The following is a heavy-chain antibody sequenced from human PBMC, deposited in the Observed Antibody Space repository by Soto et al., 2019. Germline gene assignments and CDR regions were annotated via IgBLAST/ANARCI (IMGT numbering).Heavy chain of an antibody. CDR2: ISYDGSNK. V-gene: IGHV3-30-3*01. Sequence: GGSLRLSCAASGFTFSSYAMHWVRQAPGKGLEWVAVISYDGSNKYYADSVKGRFTISRDNSKNTLYLQMNSLRAEDTAVYYCAREEPEEDDSSGYYHHPFDYWGQGTLVTVSS. CDR3: AREEPEEDDSSGYYHHPFDY. D-gene: IGHD3-22*01. CDR1: GFTFSSYA. J-gene: IGHJ4*02.